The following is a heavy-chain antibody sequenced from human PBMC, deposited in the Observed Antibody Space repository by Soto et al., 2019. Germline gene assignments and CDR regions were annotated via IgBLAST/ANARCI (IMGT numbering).Heavy chain of an antibody. CDR1: GFSVSDYD. J-gene: IGHJ3*01. D-gene: IGHD2-21*01. V-gene: IGHV3-23*01. CDR3: AKDRRGGEYPAFDL. Sequence: ELQLLESGGGSVQPGGFLRLTCAASGFSVSDYDMGWVRQAPGKGLEWVSLIRGDGGDTYYAASVEGRLSTSRDTSENTVYLDMNCLRAEDTALYYGAKDRRGGEYPAFDLWGQGTMVTVSS. CDR2: IRGDGGDT.